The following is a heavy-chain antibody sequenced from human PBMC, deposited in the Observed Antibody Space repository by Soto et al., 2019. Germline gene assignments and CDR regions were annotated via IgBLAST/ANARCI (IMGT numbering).Heavy chain of an antibody. CDR3: TTDLVGDLPGDWGH. Sequence: EVQLVESGGGLVKPGGSLRLSCAVSGFSFTNAWMSWVRQAPGKGLECVGRIKSKTHGGTTDYAAPVKGRFAISRDDSKATLYLQMNSLKPEDSAMYYCTTDLVGDLPGDWGHWGQGTLVTVSS. CDR1: GFSFTNAW. V-gene: IGHV3-15*01. D-gene: IGHD3-10*01. CDR2: IKSKTHGGTT. J-gene: IGHJ4*02.